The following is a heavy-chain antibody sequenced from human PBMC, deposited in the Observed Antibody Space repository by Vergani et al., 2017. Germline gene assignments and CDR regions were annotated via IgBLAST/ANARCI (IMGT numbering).Heavy chain of an antibody. CDR3: ARVYNYGWWFDH. Sequence: QVQLVQSGAEVKKPGASVKVSCKASGYTFTDYYIHWVRQAPGQGLEWMGWINPNSGGTIYAQKFQGRVTMTRDTSISTAYMELSRLRSDDTAVYYCARVYNYGWWFDHWGQGTRVIVSS. V-gene: IGHV1-2*02. J-gene: IGHJ5*02. D-gene: IGHD5-18*01. CDR1: GYTFTDYY. CDR2: INPNSGGT.